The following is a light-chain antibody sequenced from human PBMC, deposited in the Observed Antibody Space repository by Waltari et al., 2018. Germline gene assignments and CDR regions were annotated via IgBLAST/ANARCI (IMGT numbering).Light chain of an antibody. Sequence: QSALTQPRPVSGTPGQSDPISCTGTSSDVGGYNYVSWYQQHPGKAPKLMIYDVSKRPSGVPDRFSGSKSGNTASLTISGLQAEDEADYYCCSYAGSYTWVFGGGTKLTVL. CDR3: CSYAGSYTWV. V-gene: IGLV2-11*01. CDR1: SSDVGGYNY. J-gene: IGLJ3*02. CDR2: DVS.